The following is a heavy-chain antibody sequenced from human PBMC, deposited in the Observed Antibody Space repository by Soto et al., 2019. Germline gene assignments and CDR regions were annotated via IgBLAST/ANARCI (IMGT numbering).Heavy chain of an antibody. D-gene: IGHD1-1*01. CDR1: GASISSYY. J-gene: IGHJ4*02. CDR3: ARDTTPSL. V-gene: IGHV4-59*01. CDR2: VYYSGST. Sequence: QVQLQESGPGLVKRSETLSLTCTVSGASISSYYWSWIRQPPGKGLEWIGYVYYSGSTNYNPSLKSRVTISVDTSKNQFSLKLSSVTAADTAMYYCARDTTPSLWGQGTLVTVSS.